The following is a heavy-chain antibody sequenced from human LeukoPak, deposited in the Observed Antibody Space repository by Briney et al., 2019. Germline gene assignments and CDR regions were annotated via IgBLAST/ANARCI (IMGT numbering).Heavy chain of an antibody. D-gene: IGHD2-15*01. CDR1: GYTFTGYY. CDR3: AGLGYCSGGSCYTNDY. J-gene: IGHJ4*02. Sequence: ASVKVSCKASGYTFTGYYMHWVRQAPGQGLEWMGRINPNSGGTNYAQKFQGRVTMTRDTSTSTAYMELSRLRSDDTAVYYCAGLGYCSGGSCYTNDYWGRGTLVTVSS. V-gene: IGHV1-2*06. CDR2: INPNSGGT.